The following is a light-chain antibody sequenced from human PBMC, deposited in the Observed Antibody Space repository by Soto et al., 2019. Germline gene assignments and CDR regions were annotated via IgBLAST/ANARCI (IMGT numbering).Light chain of an antibody. J-gene: IGLJ2*01. CDR2: DDV. V-gene: IGLV3-21*02. Sequence: SYELTQTPSVSVAPGQTARTTCGGDDIGNKRVHWYQLKPGQAPVLVVYDDVDRPSAIPERLSGSNSGNTATLTISRVEAGDEADYYCQVWDNYSVVFGGGTQLTVL. CDR1: DIGNKR. CDR3: QVWDNYSVV.